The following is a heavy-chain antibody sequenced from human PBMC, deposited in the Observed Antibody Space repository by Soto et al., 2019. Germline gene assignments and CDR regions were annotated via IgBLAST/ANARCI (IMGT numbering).Heavy chain of an antibody. J-gene: IGHJ6*02. CDR1: GYSFTSYW. CDR3: ASPGHEARLGALYYYYYGMDV. D-gene: IGHD3-16*01. Sequence: GGSLKISCKGSGYSFTSYWISWVREMPGKGLEWRGRIDASDSYTNYSPSFQGHVTISADKSISTAYLQWSSLKASDTAMYYCASPGHEARLGALYYYYYGMDVWGQGTTVTVSS. V-gene: IGHV5-10-1*01. CDR2: IDASDSYT.